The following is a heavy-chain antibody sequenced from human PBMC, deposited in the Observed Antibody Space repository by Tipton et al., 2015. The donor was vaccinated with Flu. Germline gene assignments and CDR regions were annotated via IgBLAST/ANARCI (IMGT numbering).Heavy chain of an antibody. Sequence: GSLRLSCAASGFTFSSYSMNWVRQAPGKGLELVSSISSSSSYIYYADSVKGRFTISRDNAKNSLYLQMNSLRAEDTAVYYCARGPVVVAGPPYDYWGQGTLVTVSS. CDR1: GFTFSSYS. D-gene: IGHD2-15*01. CDR2: ISSSSSYI. V-gene: IGHV3-21*01. CDR3: ARGPVVVAGPPYDY. J-gene: IGHJ4*02.